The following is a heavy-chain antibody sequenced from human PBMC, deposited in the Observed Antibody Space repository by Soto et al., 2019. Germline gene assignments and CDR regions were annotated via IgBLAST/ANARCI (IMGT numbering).Heavy chain of an antibody. D-gene: IGHD3-3*01. CDR1: GYPVTAYY. CDR3: ARGGGVGVAGSAAFDM. CDR2: INPATGAA. Sequence: QLHLVQSGAVVKKPGASVTVSCSASGYPVTAYYMHWVRQAPGRGLEWMGGINPATGAAKYTQTFQGRGPNARGTATGTVFMELGGLTSGGTAVFYCARGGGVGVAGSAAFDMWGQGTLVTVSS. V-gene: IGHV1-2*01. J-gene: IGHJ3*02.